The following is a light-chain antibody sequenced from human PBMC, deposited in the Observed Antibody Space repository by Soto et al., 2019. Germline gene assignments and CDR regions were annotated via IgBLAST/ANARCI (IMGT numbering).Light chain of an antibody. J-gene: IGKJ5*01. Sequence: EIVMTQSPATLSVSPVEIATLSFRASQSVSSNLAWYQQKPGQAPRLLIYGASTRATDVPARFSASGSGTDFTLTISSLQSEDFVVYYCQQYNTWPITFGQGTRLEIK. CDR3: QQYNTWPIT. CDR1: QSVSSN. CDR2: GAS. V-gene: IGKV3-15*01.